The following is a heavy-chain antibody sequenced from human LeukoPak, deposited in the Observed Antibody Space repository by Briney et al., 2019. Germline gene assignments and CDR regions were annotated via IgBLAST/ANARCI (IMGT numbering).Heavy chain of an antibody. CDR3: ARTVGATSTSFDY. CDR2: ISYSGST. V-gene: IGHV4-59*08. CDR1: VDFTSKYY. J-gene: IGHJ4*02. D-gene: IGHD1-26*01. Sequence: PSETLSLTCTVSVDFTSKYYWRWIRQSPGKGLEWIGYISYSGSTNYNPSLKSRVTISVDTSKNQFSLRLRSVSPADTVVYYCARTVGATSTSFDYWGQGTLVTVSS.